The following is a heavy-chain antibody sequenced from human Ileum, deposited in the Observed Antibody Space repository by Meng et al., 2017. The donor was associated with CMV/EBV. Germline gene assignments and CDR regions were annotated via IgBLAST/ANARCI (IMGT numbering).Heavy chain of an antibody. D-gene: IGHD1-14*01. J-gene: IGHJ4*02. V-gene: IGHV3-74*03. Sequence: GPRGGLVSAEWSLTLICPASGLLYSYDGMNTDRRGQGTGVDWGSRLHSGGGTRKYTYSLQGSFCLNRDDAKNTHYLQQRSLRAEATAVSYCARDLNRSYIDYWGQGTLVTVSS. CDR3: ARDLNRSYIDY. CDR1: GLLYSYDG. CDR2: LHSGGGTR.